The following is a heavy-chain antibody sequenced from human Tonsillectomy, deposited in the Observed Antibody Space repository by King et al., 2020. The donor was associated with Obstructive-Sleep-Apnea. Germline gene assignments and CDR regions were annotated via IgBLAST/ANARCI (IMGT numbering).Heavy chain of an antibody. J-gene: IGHJ4*02. Sequence: PLQESGPGLVKPSETLSLTCTVSGGSISSSSYYWGWIRQPPGKGLEWIGSIYYSGSTYYNPSLKSRVTISVDTSKNQFSLKLSSVTAADTAVYYCASLWGGDYHFDYWGQGTLVTVSS. CDR2: IYYSGST. CDR3: ASLWGGDYHFDY. V-gene: IGHV4-39*01. CDR1: GGSISSSSYY. D-gene: IGHD4-17*01.